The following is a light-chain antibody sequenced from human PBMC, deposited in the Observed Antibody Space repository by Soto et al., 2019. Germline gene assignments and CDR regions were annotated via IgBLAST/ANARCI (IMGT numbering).Light chain of an antibody. CDR3: QQYGRSPFT. J-gene: IGKJ2*01. CDR1: QRITNNF. CDR2: GAS. Sequence: EIVLTQSPVTLSLSPGARATLSCRASQRITNNFLAWFQQKPGLAPRLLIYGASTRASGIPDRFSGSGSGTDFALTISRLEPEDFAVYYCQQYGRSPFTFGQGTKLQIK. V-gene: IGKV3-20*01.